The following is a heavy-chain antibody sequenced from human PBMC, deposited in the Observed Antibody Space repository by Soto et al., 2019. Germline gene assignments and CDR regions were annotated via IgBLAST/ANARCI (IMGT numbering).Heavy chain of an antibody. CDR2: INHSGST. V-gene: IGHV4-34*01. CDR1: GGSFSGYY. J-gene: IGHJ6*02. D-gene: IGHD2-2*01. Sequence: SETLSLTCAVYGGSFSGYYWIWIRQPPGKGLEWIGEINHSGSTNYNPSLKSRVTISVDTSKNQFSLKLSSVTAADTAVYYCARVAYCSSTSCPTYYYGMDVWGQGTTVTVSS. CDR3: ARVAYCSSTSCPTYYYGMDV.